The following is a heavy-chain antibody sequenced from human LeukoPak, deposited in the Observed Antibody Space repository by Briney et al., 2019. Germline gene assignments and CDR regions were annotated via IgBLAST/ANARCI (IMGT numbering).Heavy chain of an antibody. J-gene: IGHJ6*02. Sequence: PGGSLRVSRAAFVFAPDYYWINWVRQAPGKRLVWVSRIHCDGGVTRYADSVKGRFTISRDNAKKTQYLQMNDLTVEDTEMYYCLRELVAYTKFAQRGMDPWGQGTTVTVSS. V-gene: IGHV3-74*01. CDR3: LRELVAYTKFAQRGMDP. D-gene: IGHD2-15*01. CDR2: IHCDGGVT. CDR1: VFAPDYYW.